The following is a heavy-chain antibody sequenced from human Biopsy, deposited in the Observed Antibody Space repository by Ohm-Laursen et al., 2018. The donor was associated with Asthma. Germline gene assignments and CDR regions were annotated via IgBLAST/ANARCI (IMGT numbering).Heavy chain of an antibody. J-gene: IGHJ4*02. V-gene: IGHV3-7*01. CDR2: IKHDGTEK. CDR3: SREEPTSGWYQGSILR. CDR1: GFTFGDYW. D-gene: IGHD6-19*01. Sequence: SLRLSCTASGFTFGDYWMSWVRQVPGKGLERVANIKHDGTEKNHVDSLKGRFTISRDNSKNTLCLQMNSLRAEDTAVYYCSREEPTSGWYQGSILRWGQGTLVTVSS.